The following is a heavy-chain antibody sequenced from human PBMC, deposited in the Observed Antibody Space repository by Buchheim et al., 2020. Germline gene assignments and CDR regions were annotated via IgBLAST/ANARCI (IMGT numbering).Heavy chain of an antibody. V-gene: IGHV3-7*01. Sequence: EVQLVESGGGLVQPGGSLRLSCAASGFTFSSYWMSWVRQAPGEGLEWVANISVDGSDTYYVDSVKGRFTISRDNAKNPLYLQMNSLRVEDTAVYYCVFYGDDDLDSWGQGTL. J-gene: IGHJ4*02. CDR1: GFTFSSYW. D-gene: IGHD4-17*01. CDR2: ISVDGSDT. CDR3: VFYGDDDLDS.